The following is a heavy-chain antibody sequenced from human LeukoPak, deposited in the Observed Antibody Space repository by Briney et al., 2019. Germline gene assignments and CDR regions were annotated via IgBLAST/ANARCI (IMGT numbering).Heavy chain of an antibody. CDR1: GFSFNKYA. V-gene: IGHV3-23*01. J-gene: IGHJ4*02. D-gene: IGHD6-19*01. Sequence: GGSLRLSCVGSGFSFNKYAASWVRQAPGKGLEWVAGMTGGGATYHADSVKGRFVISRDNSKNTVYLQMNSLRADDTAVYYCARDSNGPAFWGQGTLVTVSS. CDR2: MTGGGAT. CDR3: ARDSNGPAF.